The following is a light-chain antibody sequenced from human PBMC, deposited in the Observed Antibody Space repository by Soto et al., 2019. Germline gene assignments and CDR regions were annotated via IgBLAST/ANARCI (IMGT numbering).Light chain of an antibody. Sequence: EIVLTQSPGTLSLSPGEGATLSCRASQAIRSTSLVWYQKKPGQAPRLLMYGGSTRASGFPDRFSGTGSETAFTLAISRLEPGDFAVYYCQQYVTSPAITFGQGTRLEIK. J-gene: IGKJ5*01. CDR1: QAIRSTS. CDR2: GGS. CDR3: QQYVTSPAIT. V-gene: IGKV3-20*01.